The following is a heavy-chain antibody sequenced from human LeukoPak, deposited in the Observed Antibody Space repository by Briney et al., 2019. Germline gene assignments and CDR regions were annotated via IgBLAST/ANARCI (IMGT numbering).Heavy chain of an antibody. CDR3: AKSGYNRFDY. J-gene: IGHJ4*02. CDR1: GFTFSNAW. Sequence: GGSLRLSCAASGFTFSNAWMSWVRQAPGKGLEWVGRIKSKTDGGTTDYAAPVKGRFTISRDDSKNTLYLQMNSLRAEDTAVYYCAKSGYNRFDYWGQGTLVTVSS. D-gene: IGHD5-24*01. V-gene: IGHV3-15*05. CDR2: IKSKTDGGTT.